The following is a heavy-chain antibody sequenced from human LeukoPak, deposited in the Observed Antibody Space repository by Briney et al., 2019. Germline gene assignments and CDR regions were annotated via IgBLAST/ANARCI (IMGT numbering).Heavy chain of an antibody. D-gene: IGHD3-3*01. CDR1: GGSISSGGYS. CDR2: INHSGST. Sequence: SQTLSLTCAVSGGSISSGGYSWSWIRQPPGKGLEWIGEINHSGSTNYNPSLKSRVTISVDTSKNQFSLKLSSVTAADTAVYYCATRGYDFWSGYPYGMDVWGQGTTVTVSS. J-gene: IGHJ6*02. CDR3: ATRGYDFWSGYPYGMDV. V-gene: IGHV4-30-2*01.